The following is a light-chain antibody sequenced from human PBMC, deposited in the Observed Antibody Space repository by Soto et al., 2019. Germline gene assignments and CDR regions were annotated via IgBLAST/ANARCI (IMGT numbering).Light chain of an antibody. J-gene: IGKJ3*01. CDR2: LGS. CDR1: QRLLHTNGYNY. V-gene: IGKV2-28*01. CDR3: LQALQTPFT. Sequence: DIVMTQSPLSLPVTAGEPASISCRSSQRLLHTNGYNYVDWYLKKPGQSPKLLIYLGSNRASGVLDRFSGSGSGTDFTLQISRVEAEYVGVYYCLQALQTPFTFGPGTKVDIK.